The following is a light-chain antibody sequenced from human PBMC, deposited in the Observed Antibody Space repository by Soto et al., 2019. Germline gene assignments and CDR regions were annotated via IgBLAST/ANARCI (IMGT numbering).Light chain of an antibody. CDR2: DAS. Sequence: DIQMTQSPSTLSASVGDRVTITCRASQSISYWLAWYQQKPGKAPNLLIYDASNLESGVPSRFSGSGSGTEFTLPITSLQPDDFATYYCQQYSTYSYTFGQGTKLEI. J-gene: IGKJ2*01. CDR3: QQYSTYSYT. V-gene: IGKV1-5*01. CDR1: QSISYW.